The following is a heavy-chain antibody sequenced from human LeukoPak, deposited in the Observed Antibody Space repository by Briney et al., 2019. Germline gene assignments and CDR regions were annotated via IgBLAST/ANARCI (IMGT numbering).Heavy chain of an antibody. CDR2: TSYDESEK. CDR3: AKSKPPREYCSATSCFAGFGAFDI. J-gene: IGHJ3*02. Sequence: PGRSLRLSCAASGFTFDDHDMNWVRQAPGKGLEWVAITSYDESEKYYVDSVKGRFTISRDNSKNTLYLQMNSLRTEDTAVYYCAKSKPPREYCSATSCFAGFGAFDIWGQGTMVTVSS. CDR1: GFTFDDHD. V-gene: IGHV3-30*18. D-gene: IGHD2-2*01.